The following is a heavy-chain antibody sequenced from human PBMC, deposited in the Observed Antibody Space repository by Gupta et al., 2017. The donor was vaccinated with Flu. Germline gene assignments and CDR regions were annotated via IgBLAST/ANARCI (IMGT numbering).Heavy chain of an antibody. D-gene: IGHD3-10*01. Sequence: EVQLVGSGGCLVQPGESLRLSCAASGFTFSSYWMHWVRQAPGKGLVWVSRINSDGSRTSDADSVEGRFTISRDNAKNTLYLQMNSLRAEDTAVYYCGRVGHGKYYFDSWGQGTLVTVSS. V-gene: IGHV3-74*01. CDR3: GRVGHGKYYFDS. CDR1: GFTFSSYW. CDR2: INSDGSRT. J-gene: IGHJ4*02.